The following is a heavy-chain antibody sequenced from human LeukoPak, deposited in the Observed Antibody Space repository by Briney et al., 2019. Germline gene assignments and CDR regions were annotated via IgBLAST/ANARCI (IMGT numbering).Heavy chain of an antibody. Sequence: PGGSLRLSCASSGFIFSDYYMRWVRQPPGRGQELVSASVGSSTHYADSVKGRFTISRDNSKNTLYLQMNSLRAEDTAVYYCTKDEPGSSWFIGGQGTLVTVSS. V-gene: IGHV3-23*01. CDR2: SVGSST. D-gene: IGHD6-13*01. J-gene: IGHJ4*02. CDR1: GFIFSDYY. CDR3: TKDEPGSSWFI.